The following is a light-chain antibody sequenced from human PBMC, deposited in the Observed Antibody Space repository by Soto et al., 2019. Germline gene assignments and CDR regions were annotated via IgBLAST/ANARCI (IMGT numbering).Light chain of an antibody. J-gene: IGLJ2*01. Sequence: QSALTQPPSASGSPGQSVTISCTGTSSDAGGYNYVSWYQQHPGKAPKLMIYEVSKRPSGVPDRFSGSKSGNTASLTVSGLPAEDEADYYCSSYAGSNNLVVFGGGTKLTVL. V-gene: IGLV2-8*01. CDR1: SSDAGGYNY. CDR3: SSYAGSNNLVV. CDR2: EVS.